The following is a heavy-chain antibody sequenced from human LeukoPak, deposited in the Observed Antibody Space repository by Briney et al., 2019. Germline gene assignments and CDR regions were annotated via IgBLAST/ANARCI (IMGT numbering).Heavy chain of an antibody. CDR2: IWFDGSEQ. Sequence: GRSLRLSCAASGFTFSTYAIHWVRQAPGKGLEWAAVIWFDGSEQYYADSVKGRFIISRDNSKSTSNLQLNSLRAEDTAVYYCAREGDSRWGELSPWGQGTLVTVPS. D-gene: IGHD3-16*02. CDR3: AREGDSRWGELSP. V-gene: IGHV3-33*01. CDR1: GFTFSTYA. J-gene: IGHJ1*01.